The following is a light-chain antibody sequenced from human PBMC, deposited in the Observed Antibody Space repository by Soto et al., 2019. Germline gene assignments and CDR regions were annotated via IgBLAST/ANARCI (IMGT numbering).Light chain of an antibody. CDR2: RNT. J-gene: IGLJ3*02. Sequence: QSVLTQPPSVSGAPGQRVTISCTGSSSNLGAGYLVHWYQQLPGAAPKLLIYRNTNRPSGVPDRFSGSKSGTSASLVITGLQAEDEDDYYCQSYDSNLTEVFGGGTKLTVL. V-gene: IGLV1-40*01. CDR1: SSNLGAGYL. CDR3: QSYDSNLTEV.